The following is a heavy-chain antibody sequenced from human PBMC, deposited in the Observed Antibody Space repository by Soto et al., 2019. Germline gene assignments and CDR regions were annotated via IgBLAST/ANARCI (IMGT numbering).Heavy chain of an antibody. V-gene: IGHV4-31*03. J-gene: IGHJ4*02. CDR3: AWGDISNKVDC. Sequence: QLQESGPGLVKPSQTLSLTCIVSGASISSGGYCWSWIRQHPGKGLEWIGYMYDSGSTSYNPSLNSRVTISVDTSQNQFSLELNSVTAADTAVYYCAWGDISNKVDCWGQGILVTVSS. CDR2: MYDSGST. CDR1: GASISSGGYC. D-gene: IGHD3-16*01.